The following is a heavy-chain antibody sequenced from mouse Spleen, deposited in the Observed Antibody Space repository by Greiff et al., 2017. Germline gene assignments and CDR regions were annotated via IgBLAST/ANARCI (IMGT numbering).Heavy chain of an antibody. V-gene: IGHV1-9*01. J-gene: IGHJ4*01. CDR2: ILPGSGST. D-gene: IGHD2-13*01. CDR1: GYTFTGYW. Sequence: QVQLQQSGAELMKPGASVKLSCKATGYTFTGYWIEWVKQRPGHGLEWIGEILPGSGSTNYNEKFKGKATFTADTSSSTAYMELRSLTSEDSAVYFCATYGDYEGYYAMDYWGQGTSVTVSS. CDR3: ATYGDYEGYYAMDY.